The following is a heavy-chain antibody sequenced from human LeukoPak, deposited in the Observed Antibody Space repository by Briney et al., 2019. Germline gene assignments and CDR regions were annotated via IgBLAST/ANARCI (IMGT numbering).Heavy chain of an antibody. Sequence: GGSLRLSCAASGFTFSSYEMNWVRQAPGKGLEWISYIGAGSSTIYYADSAKGRFTISRDSAKNSLYLQMNRLRAEDTAIYYCARCAEMATVAKPFDYWGQGTLVTVSS. V-gene: IGHV3-48*03. D-gene: IGHD5-24*01. J-gene: IGHJ4*02. CDR1: GFTFSSYE. CDR3: ARCAEMATVAKPFDY. CDR2: IGAGSSTI.